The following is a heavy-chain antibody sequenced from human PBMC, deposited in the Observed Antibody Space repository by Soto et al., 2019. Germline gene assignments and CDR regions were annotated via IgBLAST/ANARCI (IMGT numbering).Heavy chain of an antibody. J-gene: IGHJ6*03. CDR3: ERTAYYDFWSGYYTSYYYYYYMDV. CDR1: GFTFSSYS. V-gene: IGHV3-21*01. Sequence: EVQLVESGGGLVKPGGSLRLSCAASGFTFSSYSMNWVRQAPGKGLEWVSAISSSSSYIYYADSVKGRFTISRDNAKNSRYLQMQSLSAEDKAVYYCERTAYYDFWSGYYTSYYYYYYMDVWGKGTPVTVSS. D-gene: IGHD3-3*01. CDR2: ISSSSSYI.